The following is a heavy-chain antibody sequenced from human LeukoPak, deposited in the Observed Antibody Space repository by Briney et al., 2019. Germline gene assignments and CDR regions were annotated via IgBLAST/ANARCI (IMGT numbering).Heavy chain of an antibody. V-gene: IGHV3-30*02. CDR2: IRYDGSNK. D-gene: IGHD5-18*01. Sequence: GGSLRLSCAASGFTFSSYGMHWVRQAPGKGLEWVAVIRYDGSNKYYADPVKGRFTISRDNSKNTLYLQMNSLRAEDTAVYYCAKGQGYNYGDSIDYWGQGTLVTVSS. CDR1: GFTFSSYG. J-gene: IGHJ4*02. CDR3: AKGQGYNYGDSIDY.